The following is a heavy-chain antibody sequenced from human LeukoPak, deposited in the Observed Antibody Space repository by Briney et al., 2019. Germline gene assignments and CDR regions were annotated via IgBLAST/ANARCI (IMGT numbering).Heavy chain of an antibody. D-gene: IGHD3-10*01. V-gene: IGHV3-48*02. CDR1: GFTFSSYS. Sequence: GGSLRLSCAASGFTFSSYSMNWVRQAPGKGLEWVSYISSSSSTIYYADSVKGRFTISRDKAKNSLYLQMNSLRDEDTAVYYCAREVSGSGSYYNGPYYYGMDVWGQGTTVTVSS. CDR2: ISSSSSTI. J-gene: IGHJ6*02. CDR3: AREVSGSGSYYNGPYYYGMDV.